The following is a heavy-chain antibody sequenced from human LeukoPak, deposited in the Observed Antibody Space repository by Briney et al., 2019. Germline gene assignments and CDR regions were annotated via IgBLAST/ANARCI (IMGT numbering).Heavy chain of an antibody. CDR2: IYYSGST. CDR1: GGSISSGDYY. CDR3: ARDLMLSRRFDP. D-gene: IGHD2-8*01. J-gene: IGHJ5*02. Sequence: SQTLSLTCTVSGGSISSGDYYWSWIRQPPGKGLEWIGYIYYSGSTYYNPSLKSQVTISVDTSKNQFSLKLSSVTAADTAVYYCARDLMLSRRFDPWGQGTLVTVSS. V-gene: IGHV4-30-4*01.